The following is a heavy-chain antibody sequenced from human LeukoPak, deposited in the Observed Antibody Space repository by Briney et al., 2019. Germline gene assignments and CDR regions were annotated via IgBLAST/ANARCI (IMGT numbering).Heavy chain of an antibody. D-gene: IGHD2-2*02. Sequence: PGGSLRLSCAASGFTFSSYGMHWVRQAPGKGLEWVAVISYDGSNKYYADSVKGRFTISRDNSKNTLYLQMNSLRAEDTAVYYCARGSPIYYYYTMDVWGQGTTVTVSS. CDR2: ISYDGSNK. CDR1: GFTFSSYG. J-gene: IGHJ6*02. CDR3: ARGSPIYYYYTMDV. V-gene: IGHV3-30*03.